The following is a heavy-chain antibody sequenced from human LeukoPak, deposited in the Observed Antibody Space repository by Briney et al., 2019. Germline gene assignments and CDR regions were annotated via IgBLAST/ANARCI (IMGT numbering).Heavy chain of an antibody. CDR2: IYYSGST. Sequence: SETLSLTCTVSGGSISSYYWSWIRQPPGKGLEWIGSIYYSGSTYYNPSLKSRVTISVDTSKNQFSLKLSSVTAADTAVYYCARDPGYCSSTSCRALDWFDPWGQGTLVTVSS. V-gene: IGHV4-59*05. J-gene: IGHJ5*02. CDR3: ARDPGYCSSTSCRALDWFDP. D-gene: IGHD2-2*01. CDR1: GGSISSYY.